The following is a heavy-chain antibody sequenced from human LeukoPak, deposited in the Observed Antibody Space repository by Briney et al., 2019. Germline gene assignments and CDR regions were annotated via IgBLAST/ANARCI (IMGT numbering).Heavy chain of an antibody. D-gene: IGHD3-22*01. CDR2: IYYSGST. Sequence: ASETLSLTCTVSGGSVSSGSYYWSWIRQPPGKGLEWIGYIYYSGSTNYNPSLKSRVTISVDTSKNQFSLKLSSVTAADTAVYYCARAGVITDGIDYWGQGTLVTVSS. J-gene: IGHJ4*02. CDR3: ARAGVITDGIDY. V-gene: IGHV4-61*01. CDR1: GGSVSSGSYY.